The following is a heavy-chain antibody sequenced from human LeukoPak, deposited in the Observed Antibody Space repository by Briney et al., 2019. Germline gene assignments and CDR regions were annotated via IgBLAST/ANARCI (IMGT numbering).Heavy chain of an antibody. CDR3: ASRAAAAGSYYYGMDV. V-gene: IGHV3-11*06. J-gene: IGHJ6*04. CDR1: GFTFSDYY. CDR2: ISSSSSYT. Sequence: GGSLRLSCAASGFTFSDYYMSWIRQAPGKGLEWVSYISSSSSYTNYADSVKGRFTISRDNAKNSLYLQMNSPRAEDTAVYYCASRAAAAGSYYYGMDVWGKGTTVTVSS. D-gene: IGHD6-13*01.